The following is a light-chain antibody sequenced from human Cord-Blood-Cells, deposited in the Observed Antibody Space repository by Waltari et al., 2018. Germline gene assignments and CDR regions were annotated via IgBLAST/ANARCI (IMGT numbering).Light chain of an antibody. J-gene: IGKJ4*01. V-gene: IGKV4-1*01. CDR2: WES. CDR3: QQYYSTPFT. CDR1: RGVLFISNNKNY. Sequence: DIVMIQSPDSLAVSLGERAPLNCKSCRGVLFISNNKNYFAWYQQKTGQPPKLLIYWESTRESVVPDRFSGSGSGTDFTLTISSLQAEDVAVYYCQQYYSTPFTFGGGTKVEIK.